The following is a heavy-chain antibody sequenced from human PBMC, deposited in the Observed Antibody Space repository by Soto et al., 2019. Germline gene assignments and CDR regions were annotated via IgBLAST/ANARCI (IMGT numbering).Heavy chain of an antibody. CDR1: GFTFTTYA. CDR3: ATCGPSRDFWNGYPLDY. CDR2: ISGSGAST. J-gene: IGHJ4*02. Sequence: GGSLRLSCSASGFTFTTYAMTWVRQAPGKGLEWVSAISGSGASTYYADSVQGRFTISRDSSKNTLYLQMTSLRAEDTAEYYCATCGPSRDFWNGYPLDYWGQGTLVTVSS. V-gene: IGHV3-23*01. D-gene: IGHD3-3*01.